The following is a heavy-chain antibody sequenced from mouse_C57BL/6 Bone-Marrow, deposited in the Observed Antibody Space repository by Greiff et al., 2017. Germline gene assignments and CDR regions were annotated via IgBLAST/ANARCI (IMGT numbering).Heavy chain of an antibody. CDR2: LSDGGSYT. CDR1: GFTFSSYA. D-gene: IGHD1-1*01. Sequence: EVQLVESGGGLVKPGGSLKLSCAASGFTFSSYAMSWVRQTPEKRLEWVATLSDGGSYTYYPDNVKGRFTISRDNAKNNLYLQMSHLKSEDTAMYYCARDYYGSSYGAYWGQGTLVTVSA. CDR3: ARDYYGSSYGAY. J-gene: IGHJ3*01. V-gene: IGHV5-4*01.